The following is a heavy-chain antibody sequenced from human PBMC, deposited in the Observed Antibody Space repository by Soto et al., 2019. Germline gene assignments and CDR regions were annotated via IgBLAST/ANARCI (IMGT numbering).Heavy chain of an antibody. V-gene: IGHV4-4*02. CDR2: IYHSGSP. Sequence: QVQLQESGPGLVKPSGTLSLTCAASSGSIFTTNWWSWVRQSPGRGLQWIGDIYHSGSPKYNPSLKSRVGISIDKCKDCFFLNLTSVTAADTAVYYCARKADVATAKVGGGYVFDVWGQGTMVTVSS. J-gene: IGHJ3*01. CDR3: ARKADVATAKVGGGYVFDV. CDR1: SGSIFTTNW. D-gene: IGHD3-16*01.